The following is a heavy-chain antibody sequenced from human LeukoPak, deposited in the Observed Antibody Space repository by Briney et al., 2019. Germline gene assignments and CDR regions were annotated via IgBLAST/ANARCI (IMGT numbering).Heavy chain of an antibody. CDR3: TRISGSSSGPFDY. J-gene: IGHJ4*02. Sequence: GGSLRLSCAASGFTFSNAWMSWVRQAPGKGLEWVGRIKIKTDGGTIEYGAPVKGRFTISRDDSKNTLYLQMNTLDTEDTGVYYCTRISGSSSGPFDYWGQGSLVTVSS. CDR2: IKIKTDGGTI. V-gene: IGHV3-15*01. D-gene: IGHD1-26*01. CDR1: GFTFSNAW.